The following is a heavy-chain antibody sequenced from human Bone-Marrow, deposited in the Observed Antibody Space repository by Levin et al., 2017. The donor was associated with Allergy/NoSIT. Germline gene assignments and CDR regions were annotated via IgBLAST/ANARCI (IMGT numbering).Heavy chain of an antibody. CDR2: IYPGDSDT. D-gene: IGHD3-22*01. V-gene: IGHV5-51*01. CDR1: GYSFTSYW. Sequence: GESLKISCKGSGYSFTSYWIGWVRQMPGKGLEWMGIIYPGDSDTRYSPSFQGQVTISADKSISTAYLQWSSLKASDTAMYYCARGHYYDSSGYREFDYWGQGTLVTVSS. CDR3: ARGHYYDSSGYREFDY. J-gene: IGHJ4*02.